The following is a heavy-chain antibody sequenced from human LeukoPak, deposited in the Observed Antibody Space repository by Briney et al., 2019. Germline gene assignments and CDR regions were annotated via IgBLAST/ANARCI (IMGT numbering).Heavy chain of an antibody. CDR2: LRGDGET. CDR1: GFIFRDYA. Sequence: GGSLRLSCVASGFIFRDYAMSWVRQTPAGGLEWVSSLRGDGETFYTDSVKGRFTLSRDHSRNAVYLQLSNLRVEDAAVYYCAKASWVSSADAVLWGQGTLVTVS. CDR3: AKASWVSSADAVL. J-gene: IGHJ4*02. V-gene: IGHV3-23*01. D-gene: IGHD3-16*01.